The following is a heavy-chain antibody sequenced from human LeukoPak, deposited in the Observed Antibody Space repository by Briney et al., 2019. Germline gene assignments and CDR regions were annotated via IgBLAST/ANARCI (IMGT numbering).Heavy chain of an antibody. V-gene: IGHV4-39*02. CDR1: GGSISSSTYY. Sequence: SETLSLTCTVSGGSISSSTYYWGWIRQPPGKGLEWIGSIYYSGTTYYNPSLKSRVTISVDTSKNPFSLKLSSVTAADTDVYFCARDRDGYNIVYFDYWGQGTLVTVSS. CDR3: ARDRDGYNIVYFDY. CDR2: IYYSGTT. D-gene: IGHD5-24*01. J-gene: IGHJ4*02.